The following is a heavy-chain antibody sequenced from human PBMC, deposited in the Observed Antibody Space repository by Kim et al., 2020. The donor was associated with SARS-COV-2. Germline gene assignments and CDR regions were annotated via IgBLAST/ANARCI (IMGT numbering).Heavy chain of an antibody. V-gene: IGHV3-64D*06. J-gene: IGHJ4*02. CDR2: ISSEGDKT. CDR1: GLTFSGYA. Sequence: GGSLRLSCSVSGLTFSGYAMHWVRQAPGKGLEYVSSISSEGDKTDYADSVKGRFTISRDNSKNTLYLQMSSLNVEDTAVYYCVKACWLYCSSTSFPIWGPGSRVTVSS. D-gene: IGHD2-2*01. CDR3: VKACWLYCSSTSFPI.